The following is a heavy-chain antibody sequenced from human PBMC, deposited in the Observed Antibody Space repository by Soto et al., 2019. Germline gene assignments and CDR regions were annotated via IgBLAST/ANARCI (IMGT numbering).Heavy chain of an antibody. CDR2: IIPIFGTA. V-gene: IGHV1-69*01. CDR1: GGTFSSYA. Sequence: QVQLVQSGAEVKKPGSSVKVSCKASGGTFSSYAISWVRQAPGQGLEWMGGIIPIFGTANYAQKFQGRVTITADESTSKAYMELSSLRSEDTAVYYCARDGLMVYAMDGFDYWGQGTLVTVSS. J-gene: IGHJ4*02. CDR3: ARDGLMVYAMDGFDY. D-gene: IGHD2-8*01.